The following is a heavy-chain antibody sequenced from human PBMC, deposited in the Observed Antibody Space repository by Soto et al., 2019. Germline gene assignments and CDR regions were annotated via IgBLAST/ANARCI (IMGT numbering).Heavy chain of an antibody. CDR2: IYYSGST. V-gene: IGHV4-61*08. CDR3: ARVRLTYYYDSSGYLFDY. D-gene: IGHD3-22*01. Sequence: SETLSLTCTVSGGSISSGGYYWSWIRQHPGKGLEWIGYIYYSGSTNYNPTLKSRVTISVDTSKNQFSLKLSSVTAADTAVYYCARVRLTYYYDSSGYLFDYWGQGTLVTVSS. J-gene: IGHJ4*02. CDR1: GGSISSGGYY.